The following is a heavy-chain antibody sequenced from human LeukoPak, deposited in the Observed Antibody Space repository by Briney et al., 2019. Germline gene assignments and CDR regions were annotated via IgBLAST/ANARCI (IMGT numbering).Heavy chain of an antibody. J-gene: IGHJ5*02. CDR3: ARGETPVAGNRGQWFDP. V-gene: IGHV4-34*01. D-gene: IGHD6-19*01. Sequence: SETLSLTCAVYGGSFSGYYWSWIRQPPGKGLEWIGEINHSGSTNYNPSLKSRVTISVDTSKNQFSLKLSSVTAADTAVYYCARGETPVAGNRGQWFDPWGQGTLVTVSS. CDR2: INHSGST. CDR1: GGSFSGYY.